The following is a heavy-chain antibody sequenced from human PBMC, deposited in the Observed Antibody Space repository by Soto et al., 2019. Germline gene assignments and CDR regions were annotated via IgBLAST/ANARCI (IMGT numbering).Heavy chain of an antibody. CDR3: ARDGLGFDF. CDR1: GDSIRDYY. CDR2: IYSTGNS. Sequence: SETLSLTCFVSGDSIRDYYWSWIRQPVGKGLQWVGRIYSTGNSNENPSLKSRVSLSVDTSKNQFSLRLRSVTAADTAVYYCARDGLGFDFWGQGALVTVYS. D-gene: IGHD3-16*01. J-gene: IGHJ4*02. V-gene: IGHV4-4*07.